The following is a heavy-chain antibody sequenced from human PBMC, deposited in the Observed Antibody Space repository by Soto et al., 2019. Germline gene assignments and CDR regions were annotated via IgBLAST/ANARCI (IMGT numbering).Heavy chain of an antibody. D-gene: IGHD1-26*01. CDR1: GFTFSTFG. V-gene: IGHV3-30*18. CDR2: TSHDGSNK. CDR3: VKDRIVGATRWFDY. J-gene: IGHJ4*02. Sequence: QVQLVESGGGVVQPGRSLRLSCAASGFTFSTFGMHWVRQAPGKGLEWVAVTSHDGSNKKYADSVKGRFTISRDNSKNTLYLQMNSLRAEDTAVYYCVKDRIVGATRWFDYWGQGTLVTVSS.